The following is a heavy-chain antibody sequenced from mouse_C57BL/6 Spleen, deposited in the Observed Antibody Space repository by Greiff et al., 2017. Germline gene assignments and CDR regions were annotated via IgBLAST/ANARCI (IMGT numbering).Heavy chain of an antibody. CDR1: GYTFTDYN. CDR2: INPNNGGT. V-gene: IGHV1-22*01. CDR3: ARSYGNNAWFAY. Sequence: VQLQQSGPELVKPGASVKMSCKASGYTFTDYNMHWVKQSHGKSLEWIGYINPNNGGTSYNQKFKGKATLTVNKSSSTAYMELRSLTSEDSAVYYCARSYGNNAWFAYWGQGTLVTVSA. J-gene: IGHJ3*01. D-gene: IGHD2-1*01.